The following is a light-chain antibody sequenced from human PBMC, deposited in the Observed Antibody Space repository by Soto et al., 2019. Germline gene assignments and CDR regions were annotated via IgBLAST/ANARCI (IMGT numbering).Light chain of an antibody. V-gene: IGLV2-8*01. CDR1: SSDVGDYNY. J-gene: IGLJ1*01. CDR2: EVS. CDR3: TSYAGSNNYV. Sequence: QSALTQPPSASGSPGQSVTISCTGTSSDVGDYNYVSWYQQHSGKAPKLMIYEVSKRPSGVPDRFSGSKSGNTASLTVSGLQAEDEADYYCTSYAGSNNYVFGTGTKVTVL.